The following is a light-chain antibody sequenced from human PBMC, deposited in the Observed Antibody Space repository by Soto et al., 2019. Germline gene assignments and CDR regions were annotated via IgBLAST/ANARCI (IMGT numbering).Light chain of an antibody. Sequence: EIVLTQSPGTLSLSPGERATLSCRASQSVSSNFLAWYQQKPGLAPRLLIYGASSRATGIPDRFSGSGSGTDFTLTISRLEPEDFAVYYCQQYGSSPWTFGPGTKVQIK. V-gene: IGKV3-20*01. CDR2: GAS. CDR3: QQYGSSPWT. J-gene: IGKJ1*01. CDR1: QSVSSNF.